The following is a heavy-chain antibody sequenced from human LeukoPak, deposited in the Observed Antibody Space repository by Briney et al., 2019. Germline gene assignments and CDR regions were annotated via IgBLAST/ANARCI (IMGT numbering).Heavy chain of an antibody. Sequence: GASVKVSCKASGYTFSSYGISWVRQAPGQGLEWMGWISAYNGNTNYAQKVQGRVTLTTETSTSTAYMELRSLRSDDTAVYYCPRDRQLGSSGYYAAYWGQGTLVTVSS. D-gene: IGHD3-22*01. V-gene: IGHV1-18*01. CDR2: ISAYNGNT. CDR3: PRDRQLGSSGYYAAY. CDR1: GYTFSSYG. J-gene: IGHJ4*02.